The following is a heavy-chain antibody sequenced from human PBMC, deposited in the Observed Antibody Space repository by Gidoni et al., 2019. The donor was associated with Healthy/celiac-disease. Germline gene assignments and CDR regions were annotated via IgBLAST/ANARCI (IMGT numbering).Heavy chain of an antibody. CDR1: GFTFSWYS. V-gene: IGHV3-23*01. D-gene: IGHD6-19*01. CDR2: MSGSGGST. Sequence: EVQLLDSGGGLVQPGGSLRLSCAASGFTFSWYSMSWVRHAPGKGLAVGSAMSGSGGSTYYADSVKGRFTISRDNSKNTLYLQMNSLRAEDTAVYYCAKGSSGWYNDAFDIWGQGTMVTVSS. J-gene: IGHJ3*02. CDR3: AKGSSGWYNDAFDI.